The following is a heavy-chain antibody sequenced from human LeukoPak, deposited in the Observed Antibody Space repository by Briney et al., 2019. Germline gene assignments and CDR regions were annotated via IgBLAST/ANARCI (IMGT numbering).Heavy chain of an antibody. Sequence: PSETLSLTCTVSGGSISSYYWSWIRQPPGKGLEWIGYIYYRGSTNYNPSLKSRVTISVDTSKNQFSLELNSVTAADTAVYYCARHGGQWPNYFEYWGQGTLVTVSS. CDR1: GGSISSYY. D-gene: IGHD6-19*01. CDR3: ARHGGQWPNYFEY. CDR2: IYYRGST. J-gene: IGHJ4*02. V-gene: IGHV4-59*08.